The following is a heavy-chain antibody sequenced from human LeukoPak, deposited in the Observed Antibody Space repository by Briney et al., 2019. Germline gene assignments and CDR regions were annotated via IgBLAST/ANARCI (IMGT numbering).Heavy chain of an antibody. CDR3: AREDYDSSGHYSDPYYFDY. CDR2: ISWNSGSI. V-gene: IGHV3-9*01. J-gene: IGHJ4*02. Sequence: PGGSLRLSCAASGFTFDDYAMHWVRQAPGKGLEWVSGISWNSGSIGYADSVKGRFTISRDNAKNSLYLQMNSLRAEDTALYYCAREDYDSSGHYSDPYYFDYWGQGTLVTVSS. D-gene: IGHD3-22*01. CDR1: GFTFDDYA.